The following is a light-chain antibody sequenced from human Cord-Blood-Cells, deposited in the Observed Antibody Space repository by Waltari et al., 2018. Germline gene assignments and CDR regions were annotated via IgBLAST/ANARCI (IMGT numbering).Light chain of an antibody. CDR1: SSNLGAGYD. CDR2: GNS. CDR3: QSYDSSLSVV. J-gene: IGLJ2*01. Sequence: QSVLTPPPSVSVAPGQRVTISCTGSSSNLGAGYDVPWYQQLPGTAPKLLIYGNSNRPSGVPDRSSGSKSGTSASLAITGLQAEDEADYYCQSYDSSLSVVFGGGTKLTVL. V-gene: IGLV1-40*01.